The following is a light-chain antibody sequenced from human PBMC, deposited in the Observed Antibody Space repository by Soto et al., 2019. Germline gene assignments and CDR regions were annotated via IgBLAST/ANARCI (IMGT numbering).Light chain of an antibody. CDR2: DAS. Sequence: IVLTQSPATRSLSPGERATLSCRASQSVDSYLAWYQQKPGQAPRLLIYDASNPATGIPAKFSGSGSGADFTLTSSGLESEYFAVYYCQQRSNWTLIFGGGTKVEIK. CDR3: QQRSNWTLI. V-gene: IGKV3-11*01. CDR1: QSVDSY. J-gene: IGKJ4*01.